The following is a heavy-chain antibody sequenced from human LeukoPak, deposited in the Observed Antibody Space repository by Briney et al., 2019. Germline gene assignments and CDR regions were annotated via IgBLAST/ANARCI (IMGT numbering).Heavy chain of an antibody. Sequence: SQTLSLTCTVSGGSISSGDYYWSWIHQPPGKGLEWIGYIHYSGSTYYNPSLKSRVTISVDTSKNQFSLKLSSVTAADTAVYYCARDSRGIGMDVRGKGTTVTVSS. CDR2: IHYSGST. D-gene: IGHD2-21*01. V-gene: IGHV4-30-4*08. CDR1: GGSISSGDYY. CDR3: ARDSRGIGMDV. J-gene: IGHJ6*04.